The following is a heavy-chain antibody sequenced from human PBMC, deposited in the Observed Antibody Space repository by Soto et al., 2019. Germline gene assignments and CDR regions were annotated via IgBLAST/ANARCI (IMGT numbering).Heavy chain of an antibody. CDR3: ARRAESGYDAAFDI. CDR1: GGSLSSSSYY. D-gene: IGHD5-12*01. CDR2: IYYSGST. J-gene: IGHJ3*02. V-gene: IGHV4-39*01. Sequence: SETLSLTCTVSGGSLSSSSYYWGWIRQPPGKGLEWIGSIYYSGSTYYNPSLKSRVTISVDTSKNQFSLKLSSVTAADTAVYYCARRAESGYDAAFDIWGQGTMVTVSS.